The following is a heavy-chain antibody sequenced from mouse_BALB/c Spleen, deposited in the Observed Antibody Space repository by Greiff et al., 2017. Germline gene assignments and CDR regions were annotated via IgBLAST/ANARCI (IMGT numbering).Heavy chain of an antibody. CDR2: ISSGSSTI. Sequence: DVMLVESGGGLVQPGGSRKLSCAASGFTFSSFGMHWVRQAPEKGLEWVAYISSGSSTIYYADTVKGRFTISRDNPKNTLFLQMTSLRSEDTAMYYCARSYGNYDAMDYWGQGTSVTVSS. J-gene: IGHJ4*01. CDR1: GFTFSSFG. V-gene: IGHV5-17*02. D-gene: IGHD2-1*01. CDR3: ARSYGNYDAMDY.